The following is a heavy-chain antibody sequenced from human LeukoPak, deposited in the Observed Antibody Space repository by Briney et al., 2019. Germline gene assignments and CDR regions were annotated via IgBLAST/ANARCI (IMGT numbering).Heavy chain of an antibody. J-gene: IGHJ4*02. CDR2: LYSGGST. V-gene: IGHV3-66*01. Sequence: GGSLRLSCAASGFTVSSNYMSWVRQAPGKGREWVPLLYSGGSTYYADSVKGRFTISRDNSKNTLYLQMNSLRAEDTAVYYCARDQSQGGTHFDYWGQGTLVTVYS. CDR1: GFTVSSNY. D-gene: IGHD2-15*01. CDR3: ARDQSQGGTHFDY.